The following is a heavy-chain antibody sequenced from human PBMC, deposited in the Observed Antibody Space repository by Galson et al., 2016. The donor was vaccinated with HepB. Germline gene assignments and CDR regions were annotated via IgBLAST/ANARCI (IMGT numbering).Heavy chain of an antibody. CDR1: GFTFDGFW. Sequence: SLRLSCAGSGFTFDGFWLMWVRQAPGKGLEWVANIKQDGSERYYVDSVKGRFTISRDNAKNSVYLQMSSLRVEDTAVYYCKTTEDVTTDVGGPGTLVTVSS. V-gene: IGHV3-7*03. D-gene: IGHD4-11*01. CDR3: KTTEDVTTDV. J-gene: IGHJ4*02. CDR2: IKQDGSER.